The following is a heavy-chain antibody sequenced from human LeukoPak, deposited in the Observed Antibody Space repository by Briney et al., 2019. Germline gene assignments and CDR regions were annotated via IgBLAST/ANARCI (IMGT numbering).Heavy chain of an antibody. CDR2: ISAYNGNT. CDR3: ARDRVVVTANSFDY. Sequence: ASVKVSCKASGYTFTSYGISWVRQAPGQGLEWMGWISAYNGNTNYAQKLQGKVTMTTDTSTSTAYMELRSLRSDDTAVYYCARDRVVVTANSFDYWGQGTLVTVSS. CDR1: GYTFTSYG. D-gene: IGHD2-21*02. V-gene: IGHV1-18*01. J-gene: IGHJ4*02.